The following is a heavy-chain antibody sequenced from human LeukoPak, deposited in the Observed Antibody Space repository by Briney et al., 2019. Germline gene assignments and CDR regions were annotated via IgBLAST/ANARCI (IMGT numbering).Heavy chain of an antibody. CDR1: GFTFSTYW. CDR2: INQDGREK. Sequence: QPGGSLRLSCAASGFTFSTYWINWVRQAPGKGLEWVANINQDGREKYYVDSVKGRFTNSRDNARNTLYLQMNSLRAEDTAVYYCARDFRNAGDYWGQGTLVTVSS. CDR3: ARDFRNAGDY. V-gene: IGHV3-7*01. D-gene: IGHD1-14*01. J-gene: IGHJ4*02.